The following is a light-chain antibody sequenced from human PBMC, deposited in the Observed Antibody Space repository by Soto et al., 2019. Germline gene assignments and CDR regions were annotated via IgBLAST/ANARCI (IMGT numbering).Light chain of an antibody. CDR2: RAS. CDR3: QQYSSDST. CDR1: QSINNW. Sequence: DIQMTQSPSTLSASVGDRVTITCRASQSINNWLAWYPQKPGKAPKLLIYRASSLENGVPSRVSGRGSGTDFIVTITSLQPDDFATYDCQQYSSDSTFGQGTKVEVK. V-gene: IGKV1-5*03. J-gene: IGKJ1*01.